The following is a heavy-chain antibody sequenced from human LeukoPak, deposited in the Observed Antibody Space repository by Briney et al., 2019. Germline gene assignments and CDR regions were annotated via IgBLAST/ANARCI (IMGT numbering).Heavy chain of an antibody. CDR2: TYYRSKWYN. D-gene: IGHD1-26*01. V-gene: IGHV6-1*01. CDR1: GDSVSSNSAA. J-gene: IGHJ6*03. Sequence: SQTLSLTCAISGDSVSSNSAAWNWIRQSPSRGLEWLGRTYYRSKWYNDYAVSVKSRITINPDTSKNQFSLKLSSVTAADTAVYYCARRGWEVGATLYYYYYMDVWGKGTTVIVSS. CDR3: ARRGWEVGATLYYYYYMDV.